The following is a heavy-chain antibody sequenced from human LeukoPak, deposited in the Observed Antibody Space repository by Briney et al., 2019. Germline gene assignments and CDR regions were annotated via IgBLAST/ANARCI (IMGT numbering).Heavy chain of an antibody. CDR2: IFASGST. Sequence: PSETLSLTCTVSYGSISTYFWSWVRQPAGKGLEWIGRIFASGSTFYSPSLKSRVTMSVDTSKSQFSLKLSSVTAADTAVYYCARDRIQYYDFWSGYSHYFDYWGQGTLVTVSS. CDR3: ARDRIQYYDFWSGYSHYFDY. CDR1: YGSISTYF. J-gene: IGHJ4*02. D-gene: IGHD3-3*01. V-gene: IGHV4-4*07.